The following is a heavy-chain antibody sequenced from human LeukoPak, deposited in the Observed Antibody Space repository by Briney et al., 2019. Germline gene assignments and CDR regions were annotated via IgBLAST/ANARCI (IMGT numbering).Heavy chain of an antibody. CDR1: DGSIISSSYY. J-gene: IGHJ4*02. CDR2: IYYSGST. V-gene: IGHV4-39*01. CDR3: ARHPVRYGGNLGYDY. D-gene: IGHD4-23*01. Sequence: LETLSLTCTVSDGSIISSSYYWGWIRQPPGKGLEWIGSIYYSGSTSYNPSLKSRVTISVDTSKNQFSLKLSSVTAADTAVYYCARHPVRYGGNLGYDYWGQGTLVTVSS.